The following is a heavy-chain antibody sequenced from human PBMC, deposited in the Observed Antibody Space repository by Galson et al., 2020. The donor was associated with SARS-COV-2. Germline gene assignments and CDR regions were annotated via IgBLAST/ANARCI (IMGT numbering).Heavy chain of an antibody. CDR3: ARVPTSIAVAVYFDY. CDR2: ISYDGSNK. J-gene: IGHJ4*02. Sequence: VRQAPGKGLEWVAVISYDGSNKYYADSVKGRFTISRDNSKNTLYLQMNSLRAEDTAVYYCARVPTSIAVAVYFDYWGQGTLVTVSS. D-gene: IGHD6-19*01. V-gene: IGHV3-30-3*01.